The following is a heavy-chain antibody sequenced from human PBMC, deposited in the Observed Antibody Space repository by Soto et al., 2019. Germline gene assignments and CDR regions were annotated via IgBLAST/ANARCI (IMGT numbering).Heavy chain of an antibody. Sequence: QLQLQESGPGLVKPSETLSLTCSVSGGSISSSTYYWGWIRQPPGKGLEWIGSIYYSGSTSYNPSLQSRVTKSVDTSKNQFPLKLISVTAADTALYYCASGKRAVAGWHWFDPWGQGTLVIVSS. CDR3: ASGKRAVAGWHWFDP. J-gene: IGHJ5*02. D-gene: IGHD6-19*01. CDR2: IYYSGST. V-gene: IGHV4-39*01. CDR1: GGSISSSTYY.